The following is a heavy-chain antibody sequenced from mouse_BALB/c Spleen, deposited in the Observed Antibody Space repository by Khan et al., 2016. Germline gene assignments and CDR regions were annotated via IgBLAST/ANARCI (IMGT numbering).Heavy chain of an antibody. Sequence: QVQLQQPGPELVKPGASVKISCKASGYTFTDHYVNWVKQKPGQGLEWIGWIYPGSGNTKYNEKFKGKATLTIDTSSTTAYMQLSSLTSEDTAVYFCARSQLRLRFAYWGQGTLVTVSA. V-gene: IGHV1-84*02. CDR3: ARSQLRLRFAY. CDR1: GYTFTDHY. CDR2: IYPGSGNT. D-gene: IGHD1-2*01. J-gene: IGHJ3*01.